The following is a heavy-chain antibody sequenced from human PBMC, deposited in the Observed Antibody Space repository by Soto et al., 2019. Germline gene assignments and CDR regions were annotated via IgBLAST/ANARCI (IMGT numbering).Heavy chain of an antibody. D-gene: IGHD2-15*01. CDR2: ISYDGSNK. CDR1: GFTFSSYA. Sequence: QVQLVESGGGVVQPGRSLRLSCAASGFTFSSYAVHWVRQAPGKGLEWVAVISYDGSNKYYADSVKGRFTISRDNSKNTLYLQMNSLRAEDTAVYYCARGYCSGGSCYPYYYYGMDVWGQGTTVTVSS. V-gene: IGHV3-30-3*01. CDR3: ARGYCSGGSCYPYYYYGMDV. J-gene: IGHJ6*02.